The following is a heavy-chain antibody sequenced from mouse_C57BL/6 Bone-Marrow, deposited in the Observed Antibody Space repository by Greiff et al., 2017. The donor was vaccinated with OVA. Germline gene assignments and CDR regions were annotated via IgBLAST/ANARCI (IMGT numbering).Heavy chain of an antibody. Sequence: EVQLQQSGTVLARPGASVKMSCKTSGYTFTSYWMHWVKQRPGQGLEWIGAIYPGNSDTSYNQKFKGKAKLTAVTSASTAYMELSSLTNEDSAVYYCTKFITTVVGYFDYWGQGTTLTVSS. V-gene: IGHV1-5*01. CDR3: TKFITTVVGYFDY. J-gene: IGHJ2*01. D-gene: IGHD1-1*01. CDR2: IYPGNSDT. CDR1: GYTFTSYW.